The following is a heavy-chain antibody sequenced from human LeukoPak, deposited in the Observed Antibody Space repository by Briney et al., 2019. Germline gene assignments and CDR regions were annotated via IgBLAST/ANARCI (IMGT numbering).Heavy chain of an antibody. Sequence: GGSLRLSCAASGFTVSSKYMTWVRQAPGKGLEWVSVIYSGGSTYYADSVKGRFTISRDNSKNTLYLQMNSLRAEDTAVYYCAREGGGWYPYYYYYGMDVWGRGTTVTVSS. V-gene: IGHV3-53*01. J-gene: IGHJ6*02. CDR2: IYSGGST. CDR3: AREGGGWYPYYYYYGMDV. CDR1: GFTVSSKY. D-gene: IGHD6-19*01.